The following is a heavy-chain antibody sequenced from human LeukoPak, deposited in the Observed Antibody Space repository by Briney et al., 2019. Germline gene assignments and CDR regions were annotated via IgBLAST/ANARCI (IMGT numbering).Heavy chain of an antibody. CDR3: ARGTTVTSRDYYGMDV. J-gene: IGHJ6*04. CDR2: IIPIFGTA. Sequence: ASVKVSCKASGGTFSSYAISWVRQAPGQGLEWMGGIIPIFGTANYAQKFQGRATITADESTSTAYMELSSLRSEDTAVYYCARGTTVTSRDYYGMDVWGKGTTVTVSS. V-gene: IGHV1-69*13. D-gene: IGHD4-17*01. CDR1: GGTFSSYA.